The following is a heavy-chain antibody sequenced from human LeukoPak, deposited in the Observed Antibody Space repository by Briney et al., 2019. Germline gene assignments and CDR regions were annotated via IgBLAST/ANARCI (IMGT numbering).Heavy chain of an antibody. D-gene: IGHD4-23*01. CDR1: GGSISSYY. J-gene: IGHJ4*02. CDR3: ARGGKATVVTM. V-gene: IGHV4-4*07. Sequence: SETLSVTCTVSGGSISSYYWSWIRQPAGKGLEWIGRIYSSGSTNYNPSLKSRVSMSVDTPKNQFSLKLTSVTAADTAVYYCARGGKATVVTMWGQGILVTVSS. CDR2: IYSSGST.